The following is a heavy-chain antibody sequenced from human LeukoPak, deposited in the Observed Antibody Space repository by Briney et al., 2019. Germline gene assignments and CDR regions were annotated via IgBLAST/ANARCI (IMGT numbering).Heavy chain of an antibody. CDR3: ARFGQCLVPINWFDP. CDR1: GVSFSGYY. D-gene: IGHD6-19*01. CDR2: INHSGST. Sequence: SETLSLTCAVYGVSFSGYYWSWIRQPPGKGLEWLGEINHSGSTNYNPSLKSRVTISVDTSKNQFSLKLSSVTAADTAVYYCARFGQCLVPINWFDPWGQGTLVTVSS. V-gene: IGHV4-34*01. J-gene: IGHJ5*02.